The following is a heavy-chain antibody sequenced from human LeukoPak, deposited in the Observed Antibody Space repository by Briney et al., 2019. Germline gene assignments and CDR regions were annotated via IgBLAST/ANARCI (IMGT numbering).Heavy chain of an antibody. Sequence: VASVKVSCKASGGNLNTYAISWVRQAPGQGLEWMGGIIPIFGTGNYAQKFQGRVTITADKSTNTAYMELSSLKSEDTAVYYCARDHDLTGTYEYLKYWGQGTLVSVSS. D-gene: IGHD7-27*01. V-gene: IGHV1-69*06. CDR2: IIPIFGTG. J-gene: IGHJ1*01. CDR3: ARDHDLTGTYEYLKY. CDR1: GGNLNTYA.